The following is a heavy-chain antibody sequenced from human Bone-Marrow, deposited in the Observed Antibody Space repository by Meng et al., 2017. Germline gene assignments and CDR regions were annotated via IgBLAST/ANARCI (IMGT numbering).Heavy chain of an antibody. J-gene: IGHJ3*02. CDR1: GGTFSSYT. CDR2: IIPILGIA. V-gene: IGHV1-69*04. D-gene: IGHD6-13*01. CDR3: ARDTYSSSWYLASAFDI. Sequence: SVKVSCKASGGTFSSYTISWVRQAPGQGLEWMGRIIPILGIANYAQKFQGRVTITADKSTSTAYMELSSLRSEDTAVYYCARDTYSSSWYLASAFDIWGQVTMVTVSS.